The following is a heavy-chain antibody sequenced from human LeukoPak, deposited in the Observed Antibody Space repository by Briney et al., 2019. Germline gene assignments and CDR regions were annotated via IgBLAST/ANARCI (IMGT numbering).Heavy chain of an antibody. CDR2: INPDGGNT. CDR1: GYTFTNSY. J-gene: IGHJ3*02. D-gene: IGHD6-13*01. Sequence: ASVKVSCKASGYTFTNSYIHWVRQAPGQVLEWMGLINPDGGNTNYAQNFQGRVTLTRDTSISTAYMELSRLRSDDTAVYYCARIAAAGHAFDIWGQGTMVTVSS. V-gene: IGHV1-46*01. CDR3: ARIAAAGHAFDI.